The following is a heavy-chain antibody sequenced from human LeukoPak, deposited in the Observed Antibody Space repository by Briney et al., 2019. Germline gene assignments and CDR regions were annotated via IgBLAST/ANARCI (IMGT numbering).Heavy chain of an antibody. CDR2: IYNSGST. V-gene: IGHV4-59*08. CDR3: ARYGSGTYPRFDY. CDR1: GGSISGYY. J-gene: IGHJ4*02. Sequence: SETLSLTCTVSGGSISGYYWSWIRQSPGKGLEWIAYIYNSGSTNYNPSLQSRVTISVDTSKTQFSLNLSSVTAADTAVYYCARYGSGTYPRFDYWGQGTLVTVSS. D-gene: IGHD3-10*01.